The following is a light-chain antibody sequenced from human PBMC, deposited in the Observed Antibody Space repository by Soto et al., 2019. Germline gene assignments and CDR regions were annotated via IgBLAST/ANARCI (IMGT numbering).Light chain of an antibody. V-gene: IGKV3-20*01. CDR2: AAS. CDR1: QSINNRY. Sequence: EIVLTQSPGTLSLSPGERATLSCRASQSINNRYLAWYQQKPGQAPRLLIYAASSRATGIPDRFSGSGSGTDFTLTISRLEPEDFAVYYCQQFGSSPGLTSGPGTKVDIK. CDR3: QQFGSSPGLT. J-gene: IGKJ3*01.